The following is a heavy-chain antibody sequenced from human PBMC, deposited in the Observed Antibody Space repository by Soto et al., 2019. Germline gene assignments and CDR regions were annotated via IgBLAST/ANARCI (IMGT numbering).Heavy chain of an antibody. D-gene: IGHD6-19*01. CDR2: ISGSGGST. CDR1: GFTFSSYA. Sequence: GGSLRLSCAASGFTFSSYAMSWVRQAPGKGLEWVSAISGSGGSTYYADSVKGRFTISRDNSKNTLYLQMNSLRAEDTAGYYCAKDSPGSRGPVAETLEDAFDIWGQGTMVTVSS. V-gene: IGHV3-23*01. J-gene: IGHJ3*02. CDR3: AKDSPGSRGPVAETLEDAFDI.